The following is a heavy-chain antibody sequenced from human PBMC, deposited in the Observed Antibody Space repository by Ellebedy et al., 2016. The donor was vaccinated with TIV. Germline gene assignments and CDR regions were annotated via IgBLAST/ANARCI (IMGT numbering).Heavy chain of an antibody. Sequence: ASVKVSCKASGYSFTGYYMHWVRQAPGQGLEWMGWINPNSGGTNYAQKFQGWVTMTRDTSISTAYMELSRLRSDETAVYYWARGFDILTGYYIRDRRMWFDPWGQGTLVTASS. V-gene: IGHV1-2*04. CDR2: INPNSGGT. J-gene: IGHJ5*02. CDR3: ARGFDILTGYYIRDRRMWFDP. D-gene: IGHD3-9*01. CDR1: GYSFTGYY.